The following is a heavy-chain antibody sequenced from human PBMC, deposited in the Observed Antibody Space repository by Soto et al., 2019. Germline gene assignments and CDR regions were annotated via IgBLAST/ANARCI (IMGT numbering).Heavy chain of an antibody. CDR1: GGSISSYY. J-gene: IGHJ5*02. Sequence: PSETLSLTCTVSGGSISSYYWSWIRQPPGKGLEWIGYIYYSGSTNYNPSLKSRVTISVDTSKNQFSLKLSSVTAADTAVYYCARSYCSSTSCLGWFDPWGQGTLVTVSS. CDR3: ARSYCSSTSCLGWFDP. D-gene: IGHD2-2*01. V-gene: IGHV4-59*08. CDR2: IYYSGST.